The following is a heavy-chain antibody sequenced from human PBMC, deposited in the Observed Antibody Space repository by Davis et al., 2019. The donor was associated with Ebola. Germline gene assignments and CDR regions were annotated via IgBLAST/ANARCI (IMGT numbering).Heavy chain of an antibody. V-gene: IGHV1-18*01. CDR3: ARFGAIGWFDY. J-gene: IGHJ5*01. Sequence: ASVKVSCKASGYSMSSNSISWVRQAPGQGLEWTGWLSGSAGNRNYAQKFQGRVTMTTDTSTNTAYMELRSLTSDDTAVYYCARFGAIGWFDYWGQGTLVTVSS. CDR1: GYSMSSNS. CDR2: LSGSAGNR. D-gene: IGHD3-16*01.